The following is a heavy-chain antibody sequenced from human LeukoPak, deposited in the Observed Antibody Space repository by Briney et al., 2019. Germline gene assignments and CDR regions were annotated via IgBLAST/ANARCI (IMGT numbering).Heavy chain of an antibody. CDR2: ISYDETYK. J-gene: IGHJ4*02. D-gene: IGHD3-10*01. CDR3: AKANAREFGY. V-gene: IGHV3-30*18. Sequence: GGSLRLSCAASGFTFSNYGMHWVRQAPGKGLEWLTVISYDETYKDYADSVKGRFTISRDNSKNALYLQMNSLRAEDTAVYYCAKANAREFGYWGQGTLVTVSS. CDR1: GFTFSNYG.